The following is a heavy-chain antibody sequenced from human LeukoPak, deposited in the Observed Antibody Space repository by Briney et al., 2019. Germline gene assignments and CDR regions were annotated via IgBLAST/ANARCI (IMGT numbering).Heavy chain of an antibody. CDR3: APSYGSGSYPLDF. V-gene: IGHV3-21*01. CDR1: GFTFTTYS. J-gene: IGHJ4*02. D-gene: IGHD3-10*01. CDR2: ISSSSTYI. Sequence: GWSLRLSCAASGFTFTTYSMNWVRQAPGKGLEWVSSISSSSTYIYYADSAKGRFTISRDNAKNSLYLQMNSLRAEDTALYYCAPSYGSGSYPLDFWGQGTLVTVSS.